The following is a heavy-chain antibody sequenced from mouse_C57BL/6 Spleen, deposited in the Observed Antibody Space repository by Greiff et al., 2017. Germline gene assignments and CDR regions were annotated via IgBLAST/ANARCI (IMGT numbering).Heavy chain of an antibody. CDR2: ISYDGSN. Sequence: EVQLVESGPGLVKPSQSLSLTCSVTGYSITSGYYWNWIRQFPGNKLEWMGYISYDGSNNYNPSLKNRISITRYTSKNQFFLTLNSVTTEDTATYYCARDGYYYGSSPYWYFDVWGTGTTVTVSS. CDR3: ARDGYYYGSSPYWYFDV. D-gene: IGHD1-1*01. V-gene: IGHV3-6*01. CDR1: GYSITSGYY. J-gene: IGHJ1*03.